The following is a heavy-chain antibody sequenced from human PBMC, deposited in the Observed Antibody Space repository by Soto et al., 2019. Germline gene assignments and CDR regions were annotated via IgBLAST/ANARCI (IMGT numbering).Heavy chain of an antibody. CDR2: IFTDGST. Sequence: GGSLRLSCGASGFTVSGNSLSWVRQAPGKGLEWVSYIFTDGSTYYADSVRGRFTISRDNSKNTLYLQVNSLRAEDTAVYYCAKDKVPVVVTAPFDYWGQGTLVTVSS. CDR3: AKDKVPVVVTAPFDY. V-gene: IGHV3-53*05. D-gene: IGHD2-21*02. J-gene: IGHJ4*02. CDR1: GFTVSGNS.